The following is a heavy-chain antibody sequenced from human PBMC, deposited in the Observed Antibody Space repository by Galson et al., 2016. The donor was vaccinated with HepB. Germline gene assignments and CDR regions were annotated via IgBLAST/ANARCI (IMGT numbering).Heavy chain of an antibody. V-gene: IGHV3-21*04. CDR2: TDSSSRYI. CDR1: GFTFSTYS. J-gene: IGHJ4*02. D-gene: IGHD1-26*01. CDR3: IRRRASDGKGDTVDN. Sequence: SLRLSCAASGFTFSTYSLNWVRQAPGKGLEWVASTDSSSRYIYYADSVRGRFTISRDNAQNSLYLQMNSLRAEDTAVYYCIRRRASDGKGDTVDNWGQGTLVTVSS.